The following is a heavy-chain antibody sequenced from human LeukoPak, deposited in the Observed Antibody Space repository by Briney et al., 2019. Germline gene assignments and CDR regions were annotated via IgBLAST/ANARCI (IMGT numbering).Heavy chain of an antibody. CDR3: ARGRLAPLEF. CDR2: IHYSGGIT. V-gene: IGHV4-59*12. Sequence: SETLSLTCTVSGGSISSYYWSWIRQPPGKGLEWIGYIHYSGGITYYNPSLKSRVTISVDTSKNQFSLKLSSVTAADTAVYYCARGRLAPLEFWGQGTLVTVSS. D-gene: IGHD3-3*01. J-gene: IGHJ4*02. CDR1: GGSISSYY.